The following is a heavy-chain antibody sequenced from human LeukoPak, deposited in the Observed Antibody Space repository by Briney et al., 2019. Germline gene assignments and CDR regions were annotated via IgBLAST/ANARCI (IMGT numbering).Heavy chain of an antibody. J-gene: IGHJ3*02. CDR3: AKDYSSYGSGNHDAFDI. CDR2: IRYDGSNK. V-gene: IGHV3-30*02. D-gene: IGHD3-10*01. Sequence: GGSLRLSCAASGFTFSSYGMHWVRQAPGKGLEWVAFIRYDGSNKYYADSVKGRFTISRDNSKNTLYLQMNSLRAEDTAVYYCAKDYSSYGSGNHDAFDIWGQGTMVTVSS. CDR1: GFTFSSYG.